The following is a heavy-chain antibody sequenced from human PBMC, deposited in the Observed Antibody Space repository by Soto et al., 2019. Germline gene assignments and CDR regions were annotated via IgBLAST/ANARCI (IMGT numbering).Heavy chain of an antibody. Sequence: QVQLVQSGAEVKKPGSSVKVSCKASGGTFSSYAISWVRQAPGQGLEWMGGIIPIFGTANYAQKFQGRVTITAVDSTSTAYLGLGSLISEATAVYYCARGRQTYYYGSGGSGRFDYWGQGALVTVSS. D-gene: IGHD3-10*01. CDR2: IIPIFGTA. CDR3: ARGRQTYYYGSGGSGRFDY. V-gene: IGHV1-69*01. CDR1: GGTFSSYA. J-gene: IGHJ4*02.